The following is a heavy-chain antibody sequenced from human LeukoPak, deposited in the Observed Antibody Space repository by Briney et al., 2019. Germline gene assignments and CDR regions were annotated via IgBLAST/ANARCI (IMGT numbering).Heavy chain of an antibody. D-gene: IGHD3-10*01. CDR2: ISGSGGST. CDR1: GFTFSSYA. J-gene: IGHJ4*02. V-gene: IGHV3-23*01. Sequence: GGSLRLSCAASGFTFSSYAMSWVRQAPGKGLEWVSAISGSGGSTYYADSVKGRFTISRDNSKNTLYLQMNSLRAEDTAVYYCARTLLWFGGYYFDYWGQGTLVTVSS. CDR3: ARTLLWFGGYYFDY.